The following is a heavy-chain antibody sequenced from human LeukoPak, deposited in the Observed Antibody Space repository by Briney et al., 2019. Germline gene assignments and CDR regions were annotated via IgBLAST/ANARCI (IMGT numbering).Heavy chain of an antibody. CDR3: AKGAAGTNGYYYYYYMDV. Sequence: GGSLRLSCAASGFTFSSYAMNWVRQAPGKGLEWVSAISGSTGSTYYADSVKGRFTISRDNSNNTLYLQMNSLRAEDTAVYYCAKGAAGTNGYYYYYYMDVWGKGTTVTVSS. J-gene: IGHJ6*03. D-gene: IGHD6-19*01. V-gene: IGHV3-23*01. CDR2: ISGSTGST. CDR1: GFTFSSYA.